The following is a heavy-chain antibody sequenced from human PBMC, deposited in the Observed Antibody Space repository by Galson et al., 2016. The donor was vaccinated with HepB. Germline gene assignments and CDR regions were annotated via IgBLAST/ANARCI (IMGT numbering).Heavy chain of an antibody. CDR1: GFTFSTYY. J-gene: IGHJ3*02. D-gene: IGHD2-2*01. CDR2: IKQDGSEK. V-gene: IGHV3-7*05. Sequence: SLRLSCATSGFTFSTYYMTWVRQPPGKGLEWVAGIKQDGSEKYYVDSVKGRFTISIDNAKNSLYVQMDSLRAEDTAVYFCARERFCSSATCYVGDAFHIGGQGTMVTVSS. CDR3: ARERFCSSATCYVGDAFHI.